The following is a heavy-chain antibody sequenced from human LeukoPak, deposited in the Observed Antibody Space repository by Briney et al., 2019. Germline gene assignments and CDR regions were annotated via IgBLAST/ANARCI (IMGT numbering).Heavy chain of an antibody. CDR3: AKDLLVPRGDFDY. Sequence: PGGSLRLSCAASGFTVSSNYMSWVRQAPGKGLEWVSVIYSGGSTYYADSVKGRFTISRDNSKNTLYLQMNSLRAEDTAVYYCAKDLLVPRGDFDYWGQGTLVTVSS. D-gene: IGHD3-10*01. J-gene: IGHJ4*02. CDR1: GFTVSSNY. CDR2: IYSGGST. V-gene: IGHV3-53*01.